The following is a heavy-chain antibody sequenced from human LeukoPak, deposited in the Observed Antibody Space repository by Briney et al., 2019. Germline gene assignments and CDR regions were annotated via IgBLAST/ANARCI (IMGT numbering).Heavy chain of an antibody. CDR3: ARDGFLDY. J-gene: IGHJ4*02. Sequence: GGSLRLSCAASGFTFSSYWMSWVRQAPGKGLEWVANMSQDGSQKNYVDSVKGRFTISRDNAKNSLYLQRNSLRAEDTAVYYCARDGFLDYWGQGTLVTVSS. CDR2: MSQDGSQK. CDR1: GFTFSSYW. V-gene: IGHV3-7*01. D-gene: IGHD3-3*01.